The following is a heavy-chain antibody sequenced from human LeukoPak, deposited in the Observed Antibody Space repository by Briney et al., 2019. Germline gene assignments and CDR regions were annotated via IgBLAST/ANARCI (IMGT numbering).Heavy chain of an antibody. D-gene: IGHD3-10*01. Sequence: GESLKISCKGSGYSFTSYWIGWVRQMPGKGLEWMGIIYPGDSDTRYSPSFQGQVTISADKSINTAYLQWSSLKASDTAMYYRARQHGSGSYYSRAIDYWGQGTLVTVSS. V-gene: IGHV5-51*01. J-gene: IGHJ4*02. CDR1: GYSFTSYW. CDR3: ARQHGSGSYYSRAIDY. CDR2: IYPGDSDT.